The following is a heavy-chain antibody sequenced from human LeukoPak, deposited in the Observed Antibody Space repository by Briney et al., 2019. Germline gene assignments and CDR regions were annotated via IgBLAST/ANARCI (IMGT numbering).Heavy chain of an antibody. CDR3: ARVGDYYDSSGRTNADAFDI. Sequence: GESLKISCKGSGYSFTSYWIGWVPQMPGKGLEWMGIIYPGDSDTRYSPSFQGQVTISADKSISTAYLQWSSLKASDTAMYYCARVGDYYDSSGRTNADAFDIWGQGTMVTVSS. CDR2: IYPGDSDT. V-gene: IGHV5-51*01. J-gene: IGHJ3*02. D-gene: IGHD3-22*01. CDR1: GYSFTSYW.